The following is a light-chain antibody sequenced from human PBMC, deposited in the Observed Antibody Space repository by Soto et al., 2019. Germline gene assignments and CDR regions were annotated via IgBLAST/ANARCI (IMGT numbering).Light chain of an antibody. CDR1: QSISSW. V-gene: IGKV1-5*01. CDR3: QKYNSYSWT. CDR2: DAS. Sequence: DIQMTQSPSTLSASVGDRVTITCRASQSISSWLAWYQQKPGKAPKLLIYDASSLESGVPSRFSGSGSGTEFNLTISNLQPDDFATYYCQKYNSYSWTFGQGTKVEIK. J-gene: IGKJ1*01.